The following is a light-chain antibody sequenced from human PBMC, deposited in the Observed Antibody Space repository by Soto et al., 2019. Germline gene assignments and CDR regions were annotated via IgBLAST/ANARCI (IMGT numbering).Light chain of an antibody. CDR2: DVS. CDR1: SSDVGGYNY. CDR3: SSYTSSSTRV. V-gene: IGLV2-14*01. Sequence: QSALTQPASVSGSPGQSITISCTGTSSDVGGYNYVSWYQQHPGKAPKLMIYDVSNRPSGVSNRFSGSKSGNTAFLIISGLQAEDEADYYCSSYTSSSTRVFGTGTKVTVL. J-gene: IGLJ1*01.